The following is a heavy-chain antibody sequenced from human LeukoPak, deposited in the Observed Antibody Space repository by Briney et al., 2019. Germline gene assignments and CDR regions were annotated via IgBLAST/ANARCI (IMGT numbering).Heavy chain of an antibody. D-gene: IGHD1/OR15-1a*01. Sequence: ESGPTLVNPTQTLTLTCTFSGFSLYSSGVGVGWIRQPPGKAPEWLAVIYWDDDKRYNPSLRSRLTMSKDASESQVFLVISNMDPVDTATYYCAHRRPGHLTGWDNSYFDNWGPGTLVTVSS. CDR2: IYWDDDK. J-gene: IGHJ4*02. CDR3: AHRRPGHLTGWDNSYFDN. V-gene: IGHV2-5*02. CDR1: GFSLYSSGVG.